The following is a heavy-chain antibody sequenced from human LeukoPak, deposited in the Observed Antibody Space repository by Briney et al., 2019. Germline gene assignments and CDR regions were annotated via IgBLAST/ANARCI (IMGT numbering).Heavy chain of an antibody. D-gene: IGHD1/OR15-1a*01. CDR2: VCYTGIT. J-gene: IGHJ4*02. Sequence: PWETLSLTCTVSGVSINTYFWSWIRQPPGKGLEWIGYVCYTGITNYYPSLKSRVSISLDTSKNQFSLRLNSVTAAETAVYYCASQLGGTTFHWGQGTLVTVSS. CDR3: ASQLGGTTFH. CDR1: GVSINTYF. V-gene: IGHV4-59*01.